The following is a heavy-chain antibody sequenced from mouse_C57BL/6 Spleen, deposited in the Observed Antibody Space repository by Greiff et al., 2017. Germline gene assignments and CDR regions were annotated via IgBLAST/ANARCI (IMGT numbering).Heavy chain of an antibody. Sequence: QVQLQQPGAELVKPGASVKLSCTASGYTFTSYWMHWVKQRPGQDLEWIGMIHPNSGSTNYNEKIKSKATLTVDNSSSTNYIHLVSMSSNDSTADYCAGSGGPDWYFDDWGKGTTVTVSS. CDR2: IHPNSGST. CDR3: AGSGGPDWYFDD. J-gene: IGHJ1*03. CDR1: GYTFTSYW. V-gene: IGHV1-64*01. D-gene: IGHD1-1*02.